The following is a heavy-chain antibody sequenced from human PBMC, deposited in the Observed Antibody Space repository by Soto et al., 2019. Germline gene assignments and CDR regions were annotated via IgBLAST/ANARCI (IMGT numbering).Heavy chain of an antibody. CDR3: AGVVRGVYHH. J-gene: IGHJ5*02. Sequence: ASVKVSCKASGYTFTSYYLHWVRQAPGQGLEWMGIINPSGGSTSYAQKFQGRVTMTRDTSTSTVYMELSSLTSEDTAVYYCAGVVRGVYHHWGQGTLVTVSS. V-gene: IGHV1-46*03. CDR1: GYTFTSYY. D-gene: IGHD3-10*01. CDR2: INPSGGST.